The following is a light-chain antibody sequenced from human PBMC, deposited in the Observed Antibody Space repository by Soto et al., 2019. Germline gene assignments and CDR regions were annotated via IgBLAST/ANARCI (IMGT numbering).Light chain of an antibody. Sequence: EIVLTQSPGSLSLSPGEIATLSCRASQSVRSSYLAWYQQKPGQAPRLLIYGASNRATGIPDRFSGSGSGTDFTLTISRLEPEDFAVYYCQQYGSSPWTFGQGTQVEI. CDR2: GAS. CDR1: QSVRSSY. V-gene: IGKV3-20*01. CDR3: QQYGSSPWT. J-gene: IGKJ1*01.